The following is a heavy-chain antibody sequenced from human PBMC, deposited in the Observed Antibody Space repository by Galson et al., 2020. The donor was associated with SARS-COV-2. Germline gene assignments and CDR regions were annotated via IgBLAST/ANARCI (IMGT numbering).Heavy chain of an antibody. J-gene: IGHJ4*02. CDR1: GFTFSSNY. CDR3: ARQLYGRFDY. D-gene: IGHD4-17*01. Sequence: GGSLRLSCAASGFTFSSNYMSWVRQAPGKGLEWVSVIYSGSNTYYADSVKGRFTISRDNSKNTLFLQMNNLRAEDTAVYYCARQLYGRFDYWGQGALVTVSS. V-gene: IGHV3-53*01. CDR2: IYSGSNT.